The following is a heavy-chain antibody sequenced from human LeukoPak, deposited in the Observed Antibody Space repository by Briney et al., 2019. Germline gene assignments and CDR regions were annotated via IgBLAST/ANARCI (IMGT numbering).Heavy chain of an antibody. Sequence: GGALRLSCAASGFTFSSYAMSWVRQAPGKGLEWVSAVSGSGGSTYYAASVKGRFTISRGNSKNTLYLQMNSLRAEDTAVYYCAKDRVVVAARADYWGQGTLVTVSS. D-gene: IGHD2-15*01. V-gene: IGHV3-23*01. CDR1: GFTFSSYA. J-gene: IGHJ4*02. CDR2: VSGSGGST. CDR3: AKDRVVVAARADY.